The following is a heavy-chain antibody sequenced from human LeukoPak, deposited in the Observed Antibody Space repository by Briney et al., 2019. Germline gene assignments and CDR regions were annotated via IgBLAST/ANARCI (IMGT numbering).Heavy chain of an antibody. CDR3: ARGGATIQYASDI. CDR2: ISYDGSNK. CDR1: GFTFSSYA. V-gene: IGHV3-30*14. J-gene: IGHJ3*02. Sequence: GGSLRLSCAASGFTFSSYAMHWVRQAPGKGLEWVAVISYDGSNKYYADSVKGRFTISRDNSKNTLYLQMNSLRAEDTAVYYCARGGATIQYASDIWGQGTMVTVSS. D-gene: IGHD1-26*01.